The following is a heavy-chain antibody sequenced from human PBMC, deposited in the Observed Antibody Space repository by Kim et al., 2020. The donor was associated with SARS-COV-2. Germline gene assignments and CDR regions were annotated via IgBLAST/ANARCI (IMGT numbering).Heavy chain of an antibody. CDR1: GYTLTELS. CDR2: FDPEDGET. V-gene: IGHV1-24*01. CDR3: ATLAYGSGSYYNTLPYYYYYGMDV. D-gene: IGHD3-10*01. J-gene: IGHJ6*02. Sequence: ASVKVSCKVSGYTLTELSMHWVRQAPGKGLEWMGGFDPEDGETIYAQKFQGRVTMTEDTSTDTAYMELSSLRSEDTAVYYCATLAYGSGSYYNTLPYYYYYGMDVWGQGTTVTVS.